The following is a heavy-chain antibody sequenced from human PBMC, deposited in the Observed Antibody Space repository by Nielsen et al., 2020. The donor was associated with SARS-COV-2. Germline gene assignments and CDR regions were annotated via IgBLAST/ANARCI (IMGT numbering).Heavy chain of an antibody. CDR2: ISYDGSNK. CDR1: GFTFSSYG. CDR3: AREDTVGFDY. Sequence: GESLKISCAASGFTFSSYGMHWVRQAPGKGLEWVAVISYDGSNKYYADSVKGRFTISRDNSKNTLYLQMNSLRAEDTAVYYCAREDTVGFDYWGQGTLVTVSS. D-gene: IGHD4-17*01. J-gene: IGHJ4*02. V-gene: IGHV3-30*03.